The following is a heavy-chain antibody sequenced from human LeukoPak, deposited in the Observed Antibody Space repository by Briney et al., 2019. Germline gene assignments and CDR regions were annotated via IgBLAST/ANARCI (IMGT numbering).Heavy chain of an antibody. J-gene: IGHJ4*02. Sequence: GGSLRLSCAASGFTFSSYAMSWVRQAPGKGLEWVSAISGSGGRAYYADSVKGRFTISRDDSKNTLYLQMNSLRAEDTAVYYCASSRNSAWHNFDYWGQGTLVIVSS. CDR1: GFTFSSYA. V-gene: IGHV3-23*01. D-gene: IGHD6-19*01. CDR3: ASSRNSAWHNFDY. CDR2: ISGSGGRA.